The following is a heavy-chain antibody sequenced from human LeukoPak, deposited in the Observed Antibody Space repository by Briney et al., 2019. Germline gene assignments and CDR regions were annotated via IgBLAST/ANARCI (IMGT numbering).Heavy chain of an antibody. J-gene: IGHJ4*02. Sequence: EASVKVSCKASGYTFTSYGISWVRQAPGQGLEWMGGIIPIFGTANYAQKFQGRVTITADESTSTAYMELSSLRSEDTAVYYCARSDLITGTTVIFDYWGQGTLVTVSS. D-gene: IGHD1-20*01. V-gene: IGHV1-69*13. CDR2: IIPIFGTA. CDR3: ARSDLITGTTVIFDY. CDR1: GYTFTSYG.